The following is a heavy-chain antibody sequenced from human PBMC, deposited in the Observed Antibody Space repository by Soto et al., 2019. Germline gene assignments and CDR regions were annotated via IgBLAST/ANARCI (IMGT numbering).Heavy chain of an antibody. V-gene: IGHV3-23*01. CDR3: AKGVGATGYYYYGMDV. J-gene: IGHJ6*02. Sequence: GGSLRLSCAASGFTFSSYAMSRVRQAPGKGLEWVSGISGSGGSRHYADSVKGRFTISRDNSKNTLSVQMNSLRDEDTAVYYCAKGVGATGYYYYGMDVWGQGTTVTVSS. D-gene: IGHD1-26*01. CDR1: GFTFSSYA. CDR2: ISGSGGSR.